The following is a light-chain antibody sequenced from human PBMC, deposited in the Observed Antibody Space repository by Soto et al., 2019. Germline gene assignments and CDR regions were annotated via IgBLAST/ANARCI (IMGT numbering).Light chain of an antibody. J-gene: IGKJ5*01. CDR1: QNLSTY. CDR3: QQYGSLIT. V-gene: IGKV3-20*01. CDR2: GAS. Sequence: ENVLTQSPATLSLSPGERATLSCRASQNLSTYLAWYQQKPGQAPRLLIYGASTGATGIPARFSGSGSGTDFTLTISRLEPEDFAVYYCQQYGSLITFGQGTDWRL.